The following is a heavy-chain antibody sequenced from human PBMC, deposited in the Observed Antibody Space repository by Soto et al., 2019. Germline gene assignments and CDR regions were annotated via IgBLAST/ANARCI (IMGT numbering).Heavy chain of an antibody. CDR2: ISSSSSYI. J-gene: IGHJ4*02. D-gene: IGHD3-9*01. V-gene: IGHV3-21*01. CDR3: ARGPISSPTTIRPLAQN. CDR1: GFTFSSYS. Sequence: EVQLVESGGGLVKPGGSLRLSCAASGFTFSSYSMNWVRQAPGKGLEWVSSISSSSSYIYYADSVKGRFTISRDNAKNSLYLQMNSLRAEDTAVYYCARGPISSPTTIRPLAQNWGQGTLVTVSS.